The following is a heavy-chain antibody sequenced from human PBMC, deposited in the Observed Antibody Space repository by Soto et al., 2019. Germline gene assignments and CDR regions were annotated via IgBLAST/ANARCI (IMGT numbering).Heavy chain of an antibody. Sequence: HPGGSLRLSCAASGFTFSSYAMSWVRQAPGKGLEWVSAISGSGGSTYYADSVKGRFTISRDNSKNTLYLQMNSLRAEDTAVYYCAKARGYSYGFDYWGQGTLVTVSS. CDR3: AKARGYSYGFDY. D-gene: IGHD5-18*01. V-gene: IGHV3-23*01. CDR1: GFTFSSYA. CDR2: ISGSGGST. J-gene: IGHJ4*02.